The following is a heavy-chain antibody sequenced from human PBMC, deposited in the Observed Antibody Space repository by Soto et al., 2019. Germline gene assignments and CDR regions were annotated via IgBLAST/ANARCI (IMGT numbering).Heavy chain of an antibody. Sequence: SETLSLTCAVYGGSFSCYYWSWIRQPPGKGLEWIGEINHSGSTNYNPSLKSRVTISVDTSKNQFSLKLSSVTAADTAVYYCARGFTDDFWSGYSNAGNWFDPWGQGTLVTVSS. J-gene: IGHJ5*02. V-gene: IGHV4-34*01. CDR3: ARGFTDDFWSGYSNAGNWFDP. CDR1: GGSFSCYY. CDR2: INHSGST. D-gene: IGHD3-3*01.